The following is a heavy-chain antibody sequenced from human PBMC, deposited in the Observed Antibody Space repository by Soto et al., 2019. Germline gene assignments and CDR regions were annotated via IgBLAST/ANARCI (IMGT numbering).Heavy chain of an antibody. Sequence: QLQLQESGPGLVKPSETLSLTCTVSGGSISSYYWSWIRQPPGKGLEWIGYIYYSGSTNYNPSLKSRVXIXVHXSKNQFSLKLSSVTAADTAVYYCARRREYCSGGRCWALLDYWGQGTLVTVSS. CDR1: GGSISSYY. V-gene: IGHV4-59*08. D-gene: IGHD2-15*01. CDR2: IYYSGST. J-gene: IGHJ4*02. CDR3: ARRREYCSGGRCWALLDY.